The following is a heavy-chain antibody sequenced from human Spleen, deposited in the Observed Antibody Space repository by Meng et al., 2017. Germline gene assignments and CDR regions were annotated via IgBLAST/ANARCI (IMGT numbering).Heavy chain of an antibody. CDR1: GYTFTDYW. CDR3: ARLIFGAAGGGDY. CDR2: IYPADSDT. D-gene: IGHD1-26*01. J-gene: IGHJ4*02. Sequence: GESLKISCKGSGYTFTDYWIGWVRQMPGKGLEWMGIIYPADSDTKYSPSFHGQVTISVDRSINTAYLQWGNLKASDTATYYCARLIFGAAGGGDYWGKGKLVTVSS. V-gene: IGHV5-51*01.